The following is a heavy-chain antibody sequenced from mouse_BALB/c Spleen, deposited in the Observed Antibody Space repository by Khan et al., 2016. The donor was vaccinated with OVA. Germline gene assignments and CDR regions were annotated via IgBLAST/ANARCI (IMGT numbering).Heavy chain of an antibody. CDR1: GFNIKDYY. CDR3: VRRGYGNYWFAY. CDR2: IDPENGNT. Sequence: VQLKQSGAELVRPGALVTLSCKASGFNIKDYYMYWVKQRPVEGLEWIGWIDPENGNTIYDPKFQGKASITADIPSNTVYLQLSSLTSEDTSVYYCVRRGYGNYWFAYWGQGTLVTVSA. V-gene: IGHV14-1*02. D-gene: IGHD2-1*01. J-gene: IGHJ3*01.